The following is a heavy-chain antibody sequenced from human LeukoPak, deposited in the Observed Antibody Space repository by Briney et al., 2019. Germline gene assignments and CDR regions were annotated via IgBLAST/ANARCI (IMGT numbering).Heavy chain of an antibody. CDR2: ISNNGGYT. J-gene: IGHJ4*02. CDR3: AKGRDYYDSSGSFDY. V-gene: IGHV3-23*01. D-gene: IGHD3-22*01. CDR1: GFTFSSSA. Sequence: GGSLRLSCAASGFTFSSSAMSWVRQVPGKGLEWVSAISNNGGYTYYADSVQGRFTISRDNSKNTLYLQMNSLRAEDTAVYYCAKGRDYYDSSGSFDYWGQGTLVTVSS.